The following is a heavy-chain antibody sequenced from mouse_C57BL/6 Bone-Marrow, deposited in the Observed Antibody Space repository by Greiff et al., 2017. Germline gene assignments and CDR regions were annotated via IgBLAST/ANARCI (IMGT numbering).Heavy chain of an antibody. J-gene: IGHJ2*01. V-gene: IGHV1-55*01. CDR1: GYTFTSYW. Sequence: VQLQQSGAELVKPGASVKMSCKASGYTFTSYWINWVKQRPGQGLEWIGDIYPGSGSTNYNEKFKSKATLTVDTSSSTAYMQLRSLTSEDSAVDYCARFVASERGGYVDYWGQGTTLTVSS. CDR2: IYPGSGST. CDR3: ARFVASERGGYVDY.